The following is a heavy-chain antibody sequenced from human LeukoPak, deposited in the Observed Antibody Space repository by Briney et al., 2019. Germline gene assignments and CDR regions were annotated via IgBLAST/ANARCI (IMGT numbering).Heavy chain of an antibody. CDR2: ISGSGDRR. V-gene: IGHV3-23*01. CDR3: AKGPKQLLVGSRGYYFDY. CDR1: EFSVGSNY. D-gene: IGHD6-13*01. J-gene: IGHJ4*02. Sequence: GGSLRLSCAASEFSVGSNYMTWVRQAPGKGLEWVSGISGSGDRRNYADSVKGRFTISRDISKNTLYLQMNSLRAEDTAVYYCAKGPKQLLVGSRGYYFDYWGQGTLVTVSS.